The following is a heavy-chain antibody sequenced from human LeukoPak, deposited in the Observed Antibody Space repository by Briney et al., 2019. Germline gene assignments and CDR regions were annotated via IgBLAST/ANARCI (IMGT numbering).Heavy chain of an antibody. CDR3: ARAGYAMDTEYFQH. D-gene: IGHD5-18*01. CDR1: GFTFSSYE. J-gene: IGHJ1*01. V-gene: IGHV3-48*03. CDR2: ISNSGTAI. Sequence: GGSLRLSCAASGFTFSSYEMNWVRQAPGKGLEWVSYISNSGTAIYYADSVKGRFTISRDNAKSSLYLQMNSLRAEDTAVYYCARAGYAMDTEYFQHWGQGTLVTVSS.